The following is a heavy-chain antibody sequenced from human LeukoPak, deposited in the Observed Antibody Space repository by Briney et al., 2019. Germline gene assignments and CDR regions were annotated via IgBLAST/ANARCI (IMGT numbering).Heavy chain of an antibody. D-gene: IGHD4-17*01. V-gene: IGHV3-30*03. CDR3: ATINLYGDYGAFDI. Sequence: PGGSLRLSCAASGFTFSSYGMHWVRQAPGKGLEWVAVISYDGSNKYYADSVKGRFTISRDNSKNTLYLQMNSLRAEDTAVYYCATINLYGDYGAFDIRGQGTMVTVSS. J-gene: IGHJ3*02. CDR1: GFTFSSYG. CDR2: ISYDGSNK.